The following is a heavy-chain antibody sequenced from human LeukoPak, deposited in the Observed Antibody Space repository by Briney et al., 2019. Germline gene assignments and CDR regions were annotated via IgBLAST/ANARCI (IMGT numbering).Heavy chain of an antibody. CDR1: GYTFTSYY. D-gene: IGHD2-8*02. CDR3: AKVEFHGGVRTDP. Sequence: ASVKVSCKASGYTFTSYYMHWVRQAPGQGLEWMGIINPSGGSTSYAQKFLGRVTMTRDTSTSTVHMKLSSMRSEATAVYYSAKVEFHGGVRTDPGGQGTLVTVSS. V-gene: IGHV1-46*01. CDR2: INPSGGST. J-gene: IGHJ5*02.